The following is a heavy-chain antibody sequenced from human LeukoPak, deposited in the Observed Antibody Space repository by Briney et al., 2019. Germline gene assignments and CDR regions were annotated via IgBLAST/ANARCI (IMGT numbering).Heavy chain of an antibody. V-gene: IGHV3-23*01. Sequence: GGSLRLSCAASGFTFSNYAMSRVRQAPGKGLEWVSTISNSGDATYYADSVKGRFTISRDNSKNTLYLQMNSLRAEDMAVYYCARDSQMSTTNVDYWGQGTLVTVSS. D-gene: IGHD5-24*01. J-gene: IGHJ4*02. CDR2: ISNSGDAT. CDR1: GFTFSNYA. CDR3: ARDSQMSTTNVDY.